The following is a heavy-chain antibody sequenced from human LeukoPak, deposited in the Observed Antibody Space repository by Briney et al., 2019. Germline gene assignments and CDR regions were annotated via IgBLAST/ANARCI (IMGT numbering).Heavy chain of an antibody. D-gene: IGHD6-13*01. Sequence: GGSLRLSCAASGFTFSSYAMSWVRQAPGKGLEWVSAISGSGGSTYYADSVKGRFTISRDNSKNTLYLQMNSLRAEDTAVYYCAKGGPPPAAAGGSKYYGMDVWGQGTTVTVSS. J-gene: IGHJ6*02. CDR1: GFTFSSYA. CDR2: ISGSGGST. CDR3: AKGGPPPAAAGGSKYYGMDV. V-gene: IGHV3-23*01.